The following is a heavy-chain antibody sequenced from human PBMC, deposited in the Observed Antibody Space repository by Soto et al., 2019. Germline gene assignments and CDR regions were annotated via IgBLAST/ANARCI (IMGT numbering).Heavy chain of an antibody. CDR2: IIPIFGTA. CDR1: GGTFSSYA. CDR3: ARGGDGYNYALFDY. Sequence: GASVKVSCKASGGTFSSYAISWVRQAPGQGLEWMGGIIPIFGTANYAQKFQGRVTITADKSTSTAYMELSSLRSEDTAVYYCARGGDGYNYALFDYWGQGTLVTVSS. D-gene: IGHD5-12*01. J-gene: IGHJ4*02. V-gene: IGHV1-69*06.